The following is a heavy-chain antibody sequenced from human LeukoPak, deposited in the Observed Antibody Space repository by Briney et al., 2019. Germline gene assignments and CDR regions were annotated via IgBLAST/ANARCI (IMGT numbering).Heavy chain of an antibody. CDR2: IKQDGSVE. J-gene: IGHJ4*02. Sequence: GGSLRLCCAASGFTFSSYWMNWVRQAPGKGLEWVANIKQDGSVENYVDSVKGRFTISRDNAKNSLYLQMNSLRAEDTAVYYCARDPVGAPYYDYWGQGTLVTVSS. CDR1: GFTFSSYW. CDR3: ARDPVGAPYYDY. V-gene: IGHV3-7*01. D-gene: IGHD1-26*01.